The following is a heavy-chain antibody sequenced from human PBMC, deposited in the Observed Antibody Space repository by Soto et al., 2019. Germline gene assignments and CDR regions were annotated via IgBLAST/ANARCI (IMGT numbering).Heavy chain of an antibody. Sequence: EVQLVESGGGLVKPGGSLRLSCAASGFIFSSYSMNWVRQAPGKGPEWVSSISSSSSYIYYADSVKGRFTISRDNAKNSLYLQMNSVRAEDTAVYYCERDVGTGTTWYYWGQGTLVTVSS. D-gene: IGHD1-1*01. CDR1: GFIFSSYS. CDR2: ISSSSSYI. CDR3: ERDVGTGTTWYY. J-gene: IGHJ4*02. V-gene: IGHV3-21*01.